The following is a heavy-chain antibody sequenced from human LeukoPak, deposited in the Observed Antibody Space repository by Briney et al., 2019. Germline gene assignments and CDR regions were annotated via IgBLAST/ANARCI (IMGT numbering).Heavy chain of an antibody. J-gene: IGHJ4*02. CDR1: GFTFSSYS. Sequence: GGSLRLSCAASGFTFSSYSMNWVRQAPGKGLEWVSSIISSSSYIYYADSVKGRFTISRDNAKNSLYLQMNSLRAEDTAVYYCASTRGYSYGLFDYWGQGTLVTVSS. V-gene: IGHV3-21*01. D-gene: IGHD5-18*01. CDR2: IISSSSYI. CDR3: ASTRGYSYGLFDY.